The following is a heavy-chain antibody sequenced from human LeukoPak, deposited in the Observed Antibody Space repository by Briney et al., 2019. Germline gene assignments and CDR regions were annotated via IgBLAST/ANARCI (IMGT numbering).Heavy chain of an antibody. J-gene: IGHJ4*02. V-gene: IGHV1-8*02. D-gene: IGHD3-10*01. CDR2: MNPNSGNT. CDR3: ARGPVMVRGVRRGYFDY. CDR1: GYTFTGYY. Sequence: GASVKVSCKASGYTFTGYYMHWVRQATGQGLEWMGWMNPNSGNTGYAQKFQGRVTMTRNTSISTAYMELSSLRSEDTAVYYCARGPVMVRGVRRGYFDYWGQGTLVTVSS.